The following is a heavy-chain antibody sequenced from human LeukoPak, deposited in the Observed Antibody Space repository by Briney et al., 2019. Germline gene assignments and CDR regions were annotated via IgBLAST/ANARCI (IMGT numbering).Heavy chain of an antibody. V-gene: IGHV3-30*18. CDR2: ISYDGSNK. CDR1: GFTFSSFG. Sequence: GGSLRLSCAASGFTFSSFGMHWVRQAPGKGLEWVALISYDGSNKYYADSVKGRFTISRDNSKNTLYLGMNSLRAEDTAVYYCAKGDFGGYGSSGYWGQGPPVTVSS. CDR3: AKGDFGGYGSSGY. D-gene: IGHD4-17*01. J-gene: IGHJ4*02.